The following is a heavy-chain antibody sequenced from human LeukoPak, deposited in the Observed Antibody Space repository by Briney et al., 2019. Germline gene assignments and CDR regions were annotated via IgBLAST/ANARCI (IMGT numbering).Heavy chain of an antibody. Sequence: ASVRVSCKASGYTFTSYYMHWVRQAPGQGLEWMGIINPSGGSTSYAQKFQGRVTMTRDMSTSADYMELSSLRSEDTAVYYCARDNSVEDTAWWFDPWGQGTLVTVSS. V-gene: IGHV1-46*01. CDR1: GYTFTSYY. CDR2: INPSGGST. J-gene: IGHJ5*02. CDR3: ARDNSVEDTAWWFDP. D-gene: IGHD4-23*01.